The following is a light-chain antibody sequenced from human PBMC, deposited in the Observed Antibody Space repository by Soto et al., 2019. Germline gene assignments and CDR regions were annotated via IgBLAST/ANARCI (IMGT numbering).Light chain of an antibody. V-gene: IGKV3D-15*01. CDR1: QSVRSN. J-gene: IGKJ1*01. CDR2: AVS. Sequence: EIVLTQSPGTLSLSPGERATLSCRASQSVRSNYLAWYQQKPGQAPRLLIYAVSTRATGIPDTFSGSGSGTEFTLTISSLQSEDFAVYYCQQYNNWPRTFGQGTKVDIK. CDR3: QQYNNWPRT.